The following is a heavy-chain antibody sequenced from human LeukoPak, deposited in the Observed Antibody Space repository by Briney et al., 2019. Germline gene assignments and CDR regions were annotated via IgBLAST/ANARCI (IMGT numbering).Heavy chain of an antibody. Sequence: GASVKLSCKASGYTFTGYYMHWVRQAPGQGLEWMGWINPNSGGTNYAQKFQGRVTMTRDTSISTAYMELSRLRSDDTAVYYCARDRSSSGSYYYWGQGTLVTVSS. J-gene: IGHJ4*02. CDR2: INPNSGGT. CDR1: GYTFTGYY. V-gene: IGHV1-2*02. CDR3: ARDRSSSGSYYY. D-gene: IGHD1-26*01.